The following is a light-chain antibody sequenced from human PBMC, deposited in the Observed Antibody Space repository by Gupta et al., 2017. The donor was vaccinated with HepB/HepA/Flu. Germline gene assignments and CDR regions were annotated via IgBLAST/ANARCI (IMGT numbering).Light chain of an antibody. V-gene: IGLV2-14*03. CDR3: TSYTRRNTLV. CDR1: RSDVADYVY. CDR2: DVT. J-gene: IGLJ1*01. Sequence: QAALTQAASGSGFPGQSITIPCTVTRSDVADYVYFSWYRQHPGKAPELRIYDVTNRPSGVSNRFSGSKPGDTASLPISGLQADDEAHYYCTSYTRRNTLVFGTGTQVTVL.